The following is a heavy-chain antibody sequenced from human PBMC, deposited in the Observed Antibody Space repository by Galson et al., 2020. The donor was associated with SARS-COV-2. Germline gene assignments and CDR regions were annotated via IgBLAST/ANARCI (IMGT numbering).Heavy chain of an antibody. CDR1: GFTFSNYD. CDR3: AKDPGYSYGTYFDY. D-gene: IGHD5-18*01. J-gene: IGHJ4*02. V-gene: IGHV3-23*01. CDR2: ISRSGAGT. Sequence: GGYLRLYCAASGFTFSNYDMSWVRQAPGKGLEWVSSISRSGAGTFYADSVRGRFTISRDNSKNTLSLQMDSLRADDTALYYCAKDPGYSYGTYFDYWGQGTLVTVSS.